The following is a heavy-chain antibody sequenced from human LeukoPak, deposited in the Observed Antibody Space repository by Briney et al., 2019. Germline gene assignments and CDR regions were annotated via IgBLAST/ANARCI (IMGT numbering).Heavy chain of an antibody. CDR1: GGSFSGYY. J-gene: IGHJ5*02. CDR2: INHSGST. CDR3: ARDPEVIAAAGNWFDP. V-gene: IGHV4-34*01. D-gene: IGHD6-13*01. Sequence: SETLSLTCAVYGGSFSGYYWSWIRQPPGKGLEWIGEINHSGSTNYNPSLKSRVTISVDTSKNQFSLKLSSVTAADTAVYYWARDPEVIAAAGNWFDPWGQGTLVTVSS.